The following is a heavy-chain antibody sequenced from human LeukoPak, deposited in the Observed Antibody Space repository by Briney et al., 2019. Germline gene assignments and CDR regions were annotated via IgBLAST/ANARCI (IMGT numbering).Heavy chain of an antibody. Sequence: PSETLSLTCAVSGDSISSGGYSGSWVRQPPGKGLEWIGYIYSSGRSYYNPSLQSRVTISVDTSKNEFSLKVTSVTAADTAVYYCARDPYDSGIWGQGTLVTVSS. CDR2: IYSSGRS. V-gene: IGHV4-30-4*07. CDR1: GDSISSGGYS. CDR3: ARDPYDSGI. D-gene: IGHD3-10*01. J-gene: IGHJ4*02.